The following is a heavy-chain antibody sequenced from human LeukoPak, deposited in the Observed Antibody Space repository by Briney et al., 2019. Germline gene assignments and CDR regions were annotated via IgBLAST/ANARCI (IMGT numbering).Heavy chain of an antibody. J-gene: IGHJ4*02. CDR2: IYYSGST. V-gene: IGHV4-59*08. D-gene: IGHD6-19*01. Sequence: PPETLSLTCTVSGGSISSYYWSWIRQSPGKGLEWIGYIYYSGSTNYNPSLKSRVTISVDTSKNQFSLKLSSVTAADTALYYCARYSTGWYYFDYWGQGTLVTVSS. CDR3: ARYSTGWYYFDY. CDR1: GGSISSYY.